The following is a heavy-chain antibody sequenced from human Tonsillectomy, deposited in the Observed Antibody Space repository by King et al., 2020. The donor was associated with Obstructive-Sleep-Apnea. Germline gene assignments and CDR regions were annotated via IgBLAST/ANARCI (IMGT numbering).Heavy chain of an antibody. J-gene: IGHJ4*02. V-gene: IGHV1-18*01. CDR2: ITAYNGNT. D-gene: IGHD3-10*01. Sequence: QLVQSGAEVKKPGASVKVSCKASGYTFTSYGISWVRQAPGQGLEWMGWITAYNGNTNYAQKLQGRVTMTTDTSTTTAYMELRSLRADDTAVYYCARDRDYYASGSYADYWGQGTLVTVSS. CDR3: ARDRDYYASGSYADY. CDR1: GYTFTSYG.